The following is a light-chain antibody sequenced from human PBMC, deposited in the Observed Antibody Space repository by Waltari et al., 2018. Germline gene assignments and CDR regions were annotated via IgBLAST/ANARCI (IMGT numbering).Light chain of an antibody. J-gene: IGKJ1*01. CDR2: AAS. CDR1: KGIGND. CDR3: LENYNYPWT. Sequence: AFQMTQSPSSLSASVGDRVTITCRTNKGIGNDVGWYQQKPGKAPKLLIYAASSLQSGVPSRFSGSGSGTDFTLTTSSLQPEDFATYYCLENYNYPWTFGQGTRVEIK. V-gene: IGKV1-6*01.